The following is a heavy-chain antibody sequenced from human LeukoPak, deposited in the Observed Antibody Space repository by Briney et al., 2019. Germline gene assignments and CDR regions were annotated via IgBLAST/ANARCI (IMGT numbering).Heavy chain of an antibody. CDR3: ERDHDILTGYLDY. CDR2: IIPIFGTA. Sequence: SVKVSCKTSGGTFSSYAISWVRQAPGQGLEWMGGIIPIFGTANYAQKFQGRVTITTDESTSTAYMELSSLRSEDTAVYYCERDHDILTGYLDYWGQGTLVTVSS. CDR1: GGTFSSYA. J-gene: IGHJ4*02. D-gene: IGHD3-9*01. V-gene: IGHV1-69*05.